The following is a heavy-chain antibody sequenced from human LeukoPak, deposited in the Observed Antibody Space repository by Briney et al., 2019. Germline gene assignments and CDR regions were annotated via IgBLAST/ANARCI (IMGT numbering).Heavy chain of an antibody. CDR2: IIPIVGTA. V-gene: IGHV1-69*04. D-gene: IGHD2-2*01. CDR3: ARAPCSSTSCYSDLNWFDP. CDR1: GGTFSSYA. J-gene: IGHJ5*02. Sequence: ASVKVSCKASGGTFSSYAISWVRQAPGQGLEWMGRIIPIVGTANYAQKFQGRVTITADKSTSTAYMELSSLRSEDTAVYYCARAPCSSTSCYSDLNWFDPWGQGTLVTVSS.